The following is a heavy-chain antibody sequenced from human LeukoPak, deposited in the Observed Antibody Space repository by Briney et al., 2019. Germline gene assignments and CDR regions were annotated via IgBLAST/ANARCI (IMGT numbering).Heavy chain of an antibody. CDR1: GYTFTNYY. Sequence: ASVKVSCKASGYTFTNYYMHWVRQAPGQGLEWMGIINPSGGSTSYAQKFQGRVTMTRDASRSTVYMELSSLRSEDTAVYYCARSDNMERTRTLWFGESSNWFDPWGQGTLVTVSS. J-gene: IGHJ5*02. CDR3: ARSDNMERTRTLWFGESSNWFDP. D-gene: IGHD3-10*01. V-gene: IGHV1-46*01. CDR2: INPSGGST.